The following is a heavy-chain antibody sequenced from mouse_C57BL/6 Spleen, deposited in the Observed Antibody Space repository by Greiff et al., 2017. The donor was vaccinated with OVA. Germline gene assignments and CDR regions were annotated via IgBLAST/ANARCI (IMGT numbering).Heavy chain of an antibody. D-gene: IGHD1-1*01. Sequence: QVQLQQPGAELVKPGASVTLSCTASGYTFTSYWMHWVQQRPGQGLEWIGMIHPNSGSTNYNEKFKSKATLTVDKSSSTAYMQLSSLTSEDSAVYYCSYYGSTPFAYWGQGTLVTVSA. J-gene: IGHJ3*01. V-gene: IGHV1-64*01. CDR3: SYYGSTPFAY. CDR1: GYTFTSYW. CDR2: IHPNSGST.